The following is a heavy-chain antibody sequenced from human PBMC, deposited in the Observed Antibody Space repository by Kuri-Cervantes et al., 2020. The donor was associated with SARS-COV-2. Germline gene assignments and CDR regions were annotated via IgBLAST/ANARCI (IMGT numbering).Heavy chain of an antibody. CDR3: ARESAVHGIPWGYDP. Sequence: GESLKISCTASGFSFSYYGMHWVRQAPGKGLEWVAVIWPDGNNKFYSDSVRGRFTISRDNSRSTLYLQMNSLRAEGTGVYYCARESAVHGIPWGYDPWGQGTLVTVSS. CDR1: GFSFSYYG. J-gene: IGHJ5*02. CDR2: IWPDGNNK. V-gene: IGHV3-33*08. D-gene: IGHD1-1*01.